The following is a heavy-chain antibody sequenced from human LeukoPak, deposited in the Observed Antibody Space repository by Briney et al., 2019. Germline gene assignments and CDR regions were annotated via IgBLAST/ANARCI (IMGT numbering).Heavy chain of an antibody. CDR2: ISYSGIT. Sequence: SETLSLTCTVSGGSISSDFWSWIRQPPGKGLEWIGYISYSGITNYNPSLKSRVTISVDTSKNQFSLRLRSVTAADTAVYFCAGDIAAVNIPGSRLHPWGQGTLVTVSS. CDR1: GGSISSDF. J-gene: IGHJ5*02. V-gene: IGHV4-59*08. CDR3: AGDIAAVNIPGSRLHP. D-gene: IGHD6-13*01.